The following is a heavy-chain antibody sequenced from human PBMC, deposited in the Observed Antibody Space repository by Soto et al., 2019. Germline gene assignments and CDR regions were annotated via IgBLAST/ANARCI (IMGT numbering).Heavy chain of an antibody. CDR2: INHSGST. D-gene: IGHD6-6*01. J-gene: IGHJ5*02. CDR3: ARGNKYLNWFDP. CDR1: GGPFSGYY. Sequence: SETLSLTCAVYGGPFSGYYWSWIRQPPGKGLEWIGEINHSGSTNYNPSLKSRVTISVDTSKNQFSLKLSSVTAADTAVYYCARGNKYLNWFDPWGQGTLVTVSS. V-gene: IGHV4-34*01.